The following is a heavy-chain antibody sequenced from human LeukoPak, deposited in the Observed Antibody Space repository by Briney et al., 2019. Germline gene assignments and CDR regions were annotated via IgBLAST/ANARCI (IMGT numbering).Heavy chain of an antibody. CDR2: ISSSSNTI. V-gene: IGHV3-48*04. J-gene: IGHJ6*02. CDR1: GFTFSTYS. Sequence: GSLRLSCAASGFTFSTYSMNWVRQAPGKGLEWVSYISSSSNTIYYADSVKGRFTISRDNAKNSLYLQMNSLRAEDTAVYYCARSSSKLYYYYGTDVWGQGTTVTVSS. CDR3: ARSSSKLYYYYGTDV.